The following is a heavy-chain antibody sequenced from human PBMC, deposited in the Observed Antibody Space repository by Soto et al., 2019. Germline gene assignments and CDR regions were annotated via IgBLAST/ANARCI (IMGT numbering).Heavy chain of an antibody. CDR1: VFTFSDFP. CDR2: ISYDGNDE. Sequence: PWWSLRLSCFASVFTFSDFPLHWCRRAPGKGLEWVAVISYDGNDESYSDSVKGRFTISRDNSKTTVYLQMNSLRADDMAVYHCARDMRHDYASGRLDYLGQGTLVTVS. CDR3: ARDMRHDYASGRLDY. V-gene: IGHV3-30-3*01. D-gene: IGHD3-10*01. J-gene: IGHJ4*02.